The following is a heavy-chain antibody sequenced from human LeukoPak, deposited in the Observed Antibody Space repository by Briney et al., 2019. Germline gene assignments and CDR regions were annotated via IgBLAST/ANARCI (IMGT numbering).Heavy chain of an antibody. CDR3: ARDNSIGGRGWWFDP. CDR2: INPSGGST. V-gene: IGHV1-46*01. Sequence: ASVKVSCKASGYTFTNYYMRWVRQAPGQGLEWMGLINPSGGSTSYAEKFQGRVIITRDMSTTTDYMELSSLRSEDTAVYYCARDNSIGGRGWWFDPWGQGTLVTVSS. CDR1: GYTFTNYY. D-gene: IGHD4-23*01. J-gene: IGHJ5*02.